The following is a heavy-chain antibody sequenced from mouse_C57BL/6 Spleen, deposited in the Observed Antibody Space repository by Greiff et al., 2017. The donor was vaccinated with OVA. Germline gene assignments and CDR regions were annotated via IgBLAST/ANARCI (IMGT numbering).Heavy chain of an antibody. CDR1: GFNIKDDY. V-gene: IGHV14-4*01. CDR2: IDPENGDT. Sequence: VQLQQSGAELVRPGASVKLSCTASGFNIKDDYMHWVKQRPEQGLEWIGWIDPENGDTEYAPKFQGKATITADTSSNTAYLQLSSLTSEDTAVYYGTTGGYYGSSYGFAYWGQGTLVTVSA. J-gene: IGHJ3*01. D-gene: IGHD1-1*01. CDR3: TTGGYYGSSYGFAY.